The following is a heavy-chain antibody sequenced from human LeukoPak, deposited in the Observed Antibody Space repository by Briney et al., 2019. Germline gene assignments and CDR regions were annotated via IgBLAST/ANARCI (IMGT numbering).Heavy chain of an antibody. Sequence: PGGSLRLSCAASGFTFSSYGMHWVRQAPSKGLEWVAVIWYDGSNKYYADSVKGRFTISRDNSKNTLYLQMNSLRAEDTAVYYCAKASLYSSGWHAFDYRGQGTLVTVSS. CDR2: IWYDGSNK. D-gene: IGHD6-19*01. CDR3: AKASLYSSGWHAFDY. V-gene: IGHV3-33*06. CDR1: GFTFSSYG. J-gene: IGHJ4*02.